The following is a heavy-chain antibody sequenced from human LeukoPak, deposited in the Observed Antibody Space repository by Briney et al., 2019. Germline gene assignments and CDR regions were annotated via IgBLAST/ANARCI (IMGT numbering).Heavy chain of an antibody. V-gene: IGHV1-8*01. CDR2: MNTNSGNT. CDR3: ARGQGYSNSHHDY. J-gene: IGHJ4*02. D-gene: IGHD6-6*01. Sequence: ASVKVSCKASGYTFTTYDINWVRHAPGQGLEWMGWMNTNSGNTGYAQKFQGRVTMSRDTSISTAYMELSSLTSEDTAVYYCARGQGYSNSHHDYWGQGTMVTVSS. CDR1: GYTFTTYD.